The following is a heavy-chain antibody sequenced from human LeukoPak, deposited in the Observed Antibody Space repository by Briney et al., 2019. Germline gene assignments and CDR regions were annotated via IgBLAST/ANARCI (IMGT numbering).Heavy chain of an antibody. CDR3: IRDFRSADL. Sequence: GGSLRLSCVASGFTFSNYWVHWVRQPPGKGLVWVSRIYVDGHTTNYADSVKGRFTISRDNAKNTVYLEMNSLSVEDTATYYCIRDFRSADLWGQGTLVTVTS. CDR2: IYVDGHTT. CDR1: GFTFSNYW. J-gene: IGHJ5*02. V-gene: IGHV3-74*01.